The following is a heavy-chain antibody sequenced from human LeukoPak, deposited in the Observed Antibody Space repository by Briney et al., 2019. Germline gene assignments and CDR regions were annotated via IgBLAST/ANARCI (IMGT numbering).Heavy chain of an antibody. J-gene: IGHJ4*02. CDR1: GFAFSAYA. CDR3: VKEILVTTSPFDY. D-gene: IGHD4-17*01. V-gene: IGHV3-64D*06. CDR2: INSNGYST. Sequence: GGSLRLSCSAPGFAFSAYAMHWVRQAPGKGLEYIAAINSNGYSTYYIDSVRGGFTLSRDNSKNTVYLQMSSLRAGDTAVYYCVKEILVTTSPFDYWGQGTLVTVSS.